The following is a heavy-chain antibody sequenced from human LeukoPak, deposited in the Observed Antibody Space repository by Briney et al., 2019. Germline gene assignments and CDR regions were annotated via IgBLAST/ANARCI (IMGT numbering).Heavy chain of an antibody. CDR3: ARLSRYCSGGSCYSAYFDY. CDR1: GYSFTSYW. V-gene: IGHV5-51*01. CDR2: IYPGDSDT. Sequence: GESLKISCKGSGYSFTSYWIGWVRQMPGKGLELMGIIYPGDSDTRYSPSFQGQVTISADKSISTAYLQWSSLKASDTAMYYCARLSRYCSGGSCYSAYFDYWGQGTLVTVSS. D-gene: IGHD2-15*01. J-gene: IGHJ4*02.